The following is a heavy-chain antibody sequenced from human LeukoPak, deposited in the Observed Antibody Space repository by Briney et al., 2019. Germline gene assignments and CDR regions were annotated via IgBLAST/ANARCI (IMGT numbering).Heavy chain of an antibody. D-gene: IGHD3-3*01. J-gene: IGHJ4*02. V-gene: IGHV3-30*04. Sequence: GGSLRLSCAASGFSFSTYAMHWVRQAPGKGLDWVAAISYDGNNQYYADSVKGRFTISRDNSKDTLYLQMNSLRAEDTAVYYCAKDPRGVVIVYFDYWGQGTLVTVSS. CDR3: AKDPRGVVIVYFDY. CDR2: ISYDGNNQ. CDR1: GFSFSTYA.